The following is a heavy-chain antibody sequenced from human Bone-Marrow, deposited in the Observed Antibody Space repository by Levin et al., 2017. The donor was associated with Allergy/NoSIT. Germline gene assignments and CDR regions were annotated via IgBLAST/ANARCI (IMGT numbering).Heavy chain of an antibody. CDR3: AREIDDDNC. CDR1: GFTFSSCG. Sequence: QSGGSLRLSCVASGFTFSSCGMHWVRQAPGKGLEWVALISYDGHNKKYGDSVKGRFTISRDNSKNTVSLQMNSLRIDDTAIYYCAREIDDDNCWGQGTLVTVSS. J-gene: IGHJ4*02. V-gene: IGHV3-30*03. D-gene: IGHD3-3*01. CDR2: ISYDGHNK.